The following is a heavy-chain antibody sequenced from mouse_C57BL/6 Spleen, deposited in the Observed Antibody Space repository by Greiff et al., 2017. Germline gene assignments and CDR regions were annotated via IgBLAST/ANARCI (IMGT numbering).Heavy chain of an antibody. CDR3: SVITTVVVPFDY. V-gene: IGHV1-26*01. CDR1: GYTFTDYY. J-gene: IGHJ2*01. D-gene: IGHD1-1*01. Sequence: EVQLQQSGPELVKPGASVKISCKASGYTFTDYYMNWVKQSHGKSLEWIGDINPNNGGTSYNQKFKGKATLTVDKSSSTAYMELRSLTSEDSAVYYCSVITTVVVPFDYWGQGTTRTVSS. CDR2: INPNNGGT.